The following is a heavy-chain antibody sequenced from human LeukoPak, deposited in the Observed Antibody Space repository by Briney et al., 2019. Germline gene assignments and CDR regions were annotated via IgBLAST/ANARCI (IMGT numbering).Heavy chain of an antibody. D-gene: IGHD6-19*01. CDR2: IDWDDDK. V-gene: IGHV2-70*01. J-gene: IGHJ4*02. Sequence: ESGPTLVNPTQTLTLTCTFSGFSLSNSGMCVSWIRQPPGKALEWLALIDWDDDKYYSTSLKTRLTISKDTSKNQVVLTMTNMGPVDTATYYCARSAKGSGWYYFDYWGQGTLVTVSS. CDR1: GFSLSNSGMC. CDR3: ARSAKGSGWYYFDY.